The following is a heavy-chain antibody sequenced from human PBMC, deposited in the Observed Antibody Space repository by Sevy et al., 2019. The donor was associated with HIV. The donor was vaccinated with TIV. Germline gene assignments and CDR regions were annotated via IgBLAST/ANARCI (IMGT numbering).Heavy chain of an antibody. D-gene: IGHD3-3*01. J-gene: IGHJ6*02. V-gene: IGHV3-30*04. CDR2: ISYDGSNK. CDR3: ANIPYYDFWSGPPPSYYYYGMDV. Sequence: GGSLRLSCAASGFTFSSYAMHWVRQAPGKGLEWVAVISYDGSNKYYADSVKGRFTISRENSKNTLYLQMNSLRAEDTAVYYCANIPYYDFWSGPPPSYYYYGMDVWGQGTTVTVSS. CDR1: GFTFSSYA.